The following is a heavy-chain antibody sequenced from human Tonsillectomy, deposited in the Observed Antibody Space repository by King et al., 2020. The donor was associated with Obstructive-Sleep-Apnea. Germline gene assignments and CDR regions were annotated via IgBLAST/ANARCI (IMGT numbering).Heavy chain of an antibody. CDR3: ARLRAYYDSSGTPLDAFDI. Sequence: QLQESGPGLVKPSETLSLTCTVSGGSISSYYWSWIRQPPGKGLEWIGYIYYSGSTNYNPSLQSRVTISVDTSKNQFSLKLSSVTAADTAVYYCARLRAYYDSSGTPLDAFDIWGQGTMVTVSS. V-gene: IGHV4-59*08. CDR2: IYYSGST. J-gene: IGHJ3*02. CDR1: GGSISSYY. D-gene: IGHD3-22*01.